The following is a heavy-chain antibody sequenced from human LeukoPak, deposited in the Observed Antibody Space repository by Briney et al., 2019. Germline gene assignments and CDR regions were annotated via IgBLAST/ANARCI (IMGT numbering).Heavy chain of an antibody. CDR1: GGSISSYY. Sequence: PSETLSLTCAVSGGSISSYYWIWIRQPPGKGLGWIGYIYYNGITNYNPSLKSRVTISVATSKNQFSLKLSSVTAADTAVYYCARHLYSGYERVFDYWGQGTLATVSS. CDR2: IYYNGIT. J-gene: IGHJ4*02. D-gene: IGHD5-12*01. V-gene: IGHV4-59*08. CDR3: ARHLYSGYERVFDY.